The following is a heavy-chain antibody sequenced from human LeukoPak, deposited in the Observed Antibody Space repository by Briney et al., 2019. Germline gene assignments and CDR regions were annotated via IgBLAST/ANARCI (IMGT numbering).Heavy chain of an antibody. CDR3: AKDHGITIFGVVIIPWFDP. D-gene: IGHD3-3*01. V-gene: IGHV3-23*01. CDR2: ISGGGGTT. J-gene: IGHJ5*02. Sequence: GGSLRLSCAASGFTFSSYAMSWVRQAPGKRLEWVSAISGGGGTTYYADSVKGRFTISRDNSKNTLFLQMNSLRAEDTAVYYCAKDHGITIFGVVIIPWFDPWGQGTLVTVSS. CDR1: GFTFSSYA.